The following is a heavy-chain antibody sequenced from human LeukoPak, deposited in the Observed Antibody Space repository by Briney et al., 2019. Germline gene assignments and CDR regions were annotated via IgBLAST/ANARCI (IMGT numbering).Heavy chain of an antibody. CDR3: ASWSKLRYFDWSRWSY. CDR2: IYSGGST. V-gene: IGHV3-66*01. J-gene: IGHJ4*02. CDR1: GFTVSSNY. D-gene: IGHD3-9*01. Sequence: AGGSLRLSCAASGFTVSSNYMSWVRQAPGKGLEWVSVIYSGGSTYYADSVKGRFTISRDNSKNTLYLQMNSLRAEDTAVYYCASWSKLRYFDWSRWSYWGQGALVTVSS.